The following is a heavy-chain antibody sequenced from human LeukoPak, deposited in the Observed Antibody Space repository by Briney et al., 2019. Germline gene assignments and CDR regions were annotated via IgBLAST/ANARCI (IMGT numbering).Heavy chain of an antibody. CDR3: ARRIVGPSSGGDY. V-gene: IGHV3-7*01. CDR1: GFTFSSFW. J-gene: IGHJ4*02. Sequence: GGTLRLSCAASGFTFSSFWMRWVRQAPGKGLELVANIKQDGSEKYYVDSVQGRFTISRDNAKNSLYLQMNSLRVEDTAVYYCARRIVGPSSGGDYWGQGTPVTVSA. CDR2: IKQDGSEK. D-gene: IGHD1-26*01.